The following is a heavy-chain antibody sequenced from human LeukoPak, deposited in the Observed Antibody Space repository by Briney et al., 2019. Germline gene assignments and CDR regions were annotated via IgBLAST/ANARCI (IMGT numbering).Heavy chain of an antibody. CDR3: ATERPVY. Sequence: QPGGSLRLSCTASEFNVTRNYITWVRQAPGKGLEWLSVIYSGGSTYYADSVKGRFIISRDNSKNTLYLQMNSLRVEDTAVYYCATERPVYWGQGTLVTVSS. CDR2: IYSGGST. V-gene: IGHV3-66*01. J-gene: IGHJ4*02. CDR1: EFNVTRNY. D-gene: IGHD2-2*01.